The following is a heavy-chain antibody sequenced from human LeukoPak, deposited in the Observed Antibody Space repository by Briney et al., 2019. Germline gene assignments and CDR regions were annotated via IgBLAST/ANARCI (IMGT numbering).Heavy chain of an antibody. CDR3: ARARPTVTHGDY. D-gene: IGHD4-17*01. V-gene: IGHV3-21*01. CDR1: GGSFSGYY. J-gene: IGHJ4*02. CDR2: ISSSSSYI. Sequence: PSETLSLTCAVYGGSFSGYYWSWIRQPPGKGLEWVSSISSSSSYIYYADSVKGRFTISRDNAKNSLYLQMNSLRAEDTAVYYCARARPTVTHGDYWGQGTLVTVSS.